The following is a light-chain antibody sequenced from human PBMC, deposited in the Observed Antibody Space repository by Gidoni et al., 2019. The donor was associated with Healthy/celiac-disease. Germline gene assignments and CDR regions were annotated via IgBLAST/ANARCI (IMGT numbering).Light chain of an antibody. J-gene: IGLJ2*01. CDR3: NSRDSSGTLVV. CDR1: SLRSYY. CDR2: GKN. V-gene: IGLV3-19*01. Sequence: SSERTHDPAVSVALGQTVRITCQRHSLRSYYARWYQQKPGQAPVLVIYGKNNRPSGIPDRFSGSSSGNTASLTITGAQADDEADYYCNSRDSSGTLVVFGGGTKLTVL.